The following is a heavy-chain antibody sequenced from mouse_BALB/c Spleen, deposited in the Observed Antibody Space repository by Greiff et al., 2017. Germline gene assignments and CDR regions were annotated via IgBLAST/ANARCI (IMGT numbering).Heavy chain of an antibody. CDR1: GFTFSSYY. J-gene: IGHJ4*01. V-gene: IGHV5-6-2*01. CDR3: ARQGYAYLYYAMDY. D-gene: IGHD2-10*02. Sequence: EVQGVESGGGLVKLGGSLKLSCAASGFTFSSYYMSWVRQTPEKRLELVAAINSNGGSTYYPDTVKGRFTISRDNAKNTLYLQMSSLKSEDTALYYCARQGYAYLYYAMDYWGQGTSVTVSS. CDR2: INSNGGST.